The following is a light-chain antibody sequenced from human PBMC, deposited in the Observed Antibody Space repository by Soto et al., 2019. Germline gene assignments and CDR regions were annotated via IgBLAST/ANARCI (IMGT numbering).Light chain of an antibody. J-gene: IGLJ2*01. CDR2: LNSDGSH. Sequence: LTQSPSASASLGASVKLTCTLSSGHSSYAIAWHQQQPEKGPRYLMKLNSDGSHSKGDGIPDRFSGSSSGAERYLTISSLQSEDEADYYCQTWGTGIVVFGGGTKVTVL. V-gene: IGLV4-69*01. CDR1: SGHSSYA. CDR3: QTWGTGIVV.